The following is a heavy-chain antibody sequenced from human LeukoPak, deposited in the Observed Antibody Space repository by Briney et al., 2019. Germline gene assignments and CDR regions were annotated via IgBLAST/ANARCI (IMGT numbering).Heavy chain of an antibody. Sequence: SETLSLTCTVSGGSISSISYYWGWIRQPPGKGLEWIGSIYYSGSTYYNPSLKSRVTISVDTSKNQFSLKLSSVTAADTAVYYCARGSSGWQAHFDYWGQGTLVTVSS. V-gene: IGHV4-39*07. J-gene: IGHJ4*02. CDR1: GGSISSISYY. D-gene: IGHD6-19*01. CDR2: IYYSGST. CDR3: ARGSSGWQAHFDY.